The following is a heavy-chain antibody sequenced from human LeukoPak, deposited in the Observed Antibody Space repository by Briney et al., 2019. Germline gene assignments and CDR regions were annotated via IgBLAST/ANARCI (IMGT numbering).Heavy chain of an antibody. CDR2: IYYSGST. V-gene: IGHV4-30-4*01. J-gene: IGHJ3*02. CDR1: GGSISSGDYY. CDR3: ARASPSDAFDI. Sequence: SETLSLTCTVSGGSISSGDYYWSWIRQPPGKGLERIGYIYYSGSTYYNPSLKSRVTISVDTSKNQFSLKLSPVTAADTAVYYCARASPSDAFDIWGQGTMVTVSS.